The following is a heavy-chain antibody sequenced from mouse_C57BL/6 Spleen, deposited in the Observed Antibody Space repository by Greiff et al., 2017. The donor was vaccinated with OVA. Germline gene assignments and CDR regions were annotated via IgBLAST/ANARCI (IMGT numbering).Heavy chain of an antibody. CDR3: ARWDDYDAMDY. J-gene: IGHJ4*01. D-gene: IGHD4-1*01. Sequence: EVQLQQSGPELVKPGASVAMSCKASGYTFTDYNMNWVKQSHGKSLEWIGNINPNNGGTSYHQKFKGKAKLTVNKSSSTAYMELRILTSEDSAVYYCARWDDYDAMDYWGQGTSVTVSS. V-gene: IGHV1-22*01. CDR2: INPNNGGT. CDR1: GYTFTDYN.